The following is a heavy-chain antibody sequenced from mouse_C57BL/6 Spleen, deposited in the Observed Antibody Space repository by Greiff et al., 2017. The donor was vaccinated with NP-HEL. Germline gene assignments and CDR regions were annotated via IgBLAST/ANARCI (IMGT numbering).Heavy chain of an antibody. CDR2: INPSSGYT. CDR1: GYTFTSYT. Sequence: VKLQESGAELARPGASVKMSCTASGYTFTSYTMHWVKQRPGQGLEWIGYINPSSGYTKYNQKFKDKATLTADKSSSTAYMQLSSLTSEDSAVYYCARDPTTVVEDNWGQGTTLTVSS. V-gene: IGHV1-4*01. CDR3: ARDPTTVVEDN. D-gene: IGHD1-1*01. J-gene: IGHJ2*01.